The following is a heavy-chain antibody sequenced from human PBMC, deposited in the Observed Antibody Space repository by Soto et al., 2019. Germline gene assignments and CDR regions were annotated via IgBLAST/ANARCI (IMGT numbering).Heavy chain of an antibody. V-gene: IGHV3-33*01. CDR3: ARDPYGTVTSPDY. CDR2: IWYDGSNK. D-gene: IGHD4-17*01. J-gene: IGHJ4*02. Sequence: GGSLRLSCAASGFTFSSYGMHWVRQAPGKGLEWVAVIWYDGSNKYYADSVKGRFTISRDNSKNTLYLQMNSLRAEDTAVYYCARDPYGTVTSPDYWGQGTLVNVSS. CDR1: GFTFSSYG.